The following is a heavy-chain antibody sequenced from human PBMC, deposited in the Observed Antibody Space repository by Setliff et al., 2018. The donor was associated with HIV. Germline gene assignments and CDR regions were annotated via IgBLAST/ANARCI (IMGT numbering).Heavy chain of an antibody. CDR1: GFTFTSHS. J-gene: IGHJ4*02. CDR3: VRSLSGNSSTYYWAFDI. CDR2: ISGSGTYT. Sequence: GGSLRLSCVTSGFTFTSHSMNWVRLRPGKGLEWVASISGSGTYTHYADSVRGRFTVSRDNAKNSLWLQLDSLKVEDTALYFCVRSLSGNSSTYYWAFDIWGQGAPVTVSS. V-gene: IGHV3-21*01. D-gene: IGHD3-22*01.